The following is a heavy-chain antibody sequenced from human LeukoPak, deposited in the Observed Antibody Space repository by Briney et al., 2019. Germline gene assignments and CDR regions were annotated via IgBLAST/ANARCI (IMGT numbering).Heavy chain of an antibody. Sequence: GGSLRLSCAASGFTFSSYAMSWVRQAPGKGLEWVSAISGSGGSIYYADSVKGRFTISRDNSKNTLYLQMNSLRAEDTAVYYCAKDNRITMVRGNWFDPWGQGTLVTVSS. D-gene: IGHD3-10*01. J-gene: IGHJ5*02. CDR2: ISGSGGSI. CDR3: AKDNRITMVRGNWFDP. CDR1: GFTFSSYA. V-gene: IGHV3-23*01.